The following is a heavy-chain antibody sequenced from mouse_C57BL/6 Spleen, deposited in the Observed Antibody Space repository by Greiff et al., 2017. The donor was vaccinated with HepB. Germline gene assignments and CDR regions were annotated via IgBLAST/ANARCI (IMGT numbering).Heavy chain of an antibody. CDR3: ARYDGSSPGFAY. J-gene: IGHJ3*01. V-gene: IGHV1-59*01. CDR1: GYTFTSYW. D-gene: IGHD2-3*01. CDR2: IDPSDSYT. Sequence: QVQLKQPGAELVRPGTSVKLSCKASGYTFTSYWMHWVKQRPGQGLEWIGVIDPSDSYTNYNQKFKGKATLTVDTSSSTAYMQLSSLTSEDSAVYYCARYDGSSPGFAYWGQGTLVTVSA.